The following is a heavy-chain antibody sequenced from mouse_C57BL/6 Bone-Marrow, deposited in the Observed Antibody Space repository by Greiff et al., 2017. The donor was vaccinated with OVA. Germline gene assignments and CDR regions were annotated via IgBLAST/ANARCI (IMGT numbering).Heavy chain of an antibody. V-gene: IGHV3-6*01. Sequence: EVQLVESGPGLVKPSQSLSLTCSVTGYSITSGYYWNWIRQFPGNKLEWMGYISYDGSNNYNPSLKNRISITRDTSKNQFFLKLNSVTTEDTATYYCARGNTTVVSFDYWGQGTTLTVSS. CDR1: GYSITSGYY. CDR2: ISYDGSN. D-gene: IGHD1-1*01. J-gene: IGHJ2*01. CDR3: ARGNTTVVSFDY.